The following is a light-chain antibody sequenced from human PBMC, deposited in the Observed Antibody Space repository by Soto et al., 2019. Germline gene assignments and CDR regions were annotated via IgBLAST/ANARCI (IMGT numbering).Light chain of an antibody. CDR2: GAL. CDR3: QQYGSSPWT. J-gene: IGKJ1*01. V-gene: IGKV3-20*01. Sequence: EIVLTQSPGTLSLSPGEIATLSCRASQSVSSSYLAWYQQKPGQAPRLLIYGALSRATGIPDRFSGSGSGTDFTVTISRLEPEDVAVYYCQQYGSSPWTFGQGTKVEIK. CDR1: QSVSSSY.